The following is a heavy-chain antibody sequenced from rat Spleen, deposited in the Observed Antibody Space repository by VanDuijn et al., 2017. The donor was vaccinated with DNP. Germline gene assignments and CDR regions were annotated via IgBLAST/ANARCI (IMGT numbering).Heavy chain of an antibody. V-gene: IGHV1-43*01. Sequence: QVQLQQSGAELAKPGSSVMISCRASGYTFTTYYIGWIKQTTRQGLEYIGHINMGSGGTNYNEKFKGKATLTVDKSSSTALMQLSSLTPDDSAVYYCARRRLPYWYFDFWGPGTMVTVSS. D-gene: IGHD1-4*01. J-gene: IGHJ1*01. CDR1: GYTFTTYY. CDR3: ARRRLPYWYFDF. CDR2: INMGSGGT.